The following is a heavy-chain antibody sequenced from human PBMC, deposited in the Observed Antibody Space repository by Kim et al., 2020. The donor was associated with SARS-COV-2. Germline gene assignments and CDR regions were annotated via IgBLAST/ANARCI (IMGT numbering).Heavy chain of an antibody. CDR3: AKGVPPTDGAEYYDFWSGYGAFDI. CDR1: GFTFSSYA. Sequence: GGSLRLSCAASGFTFSSYAMSWVRQAPGKGLEWVSAISGSGGSTYYADSVKGRFTISRDNSKNTLYLQMNSLRAEDTAVYYCAKGVPPTDGAEYYDFWSGYGAFDIWGQGTMVTVSS. V-gene: IGHV3-23*01. J-gene: IGHJ3*02. D-gene: IGHD3-3*01. CDR2: ISGSGGST.